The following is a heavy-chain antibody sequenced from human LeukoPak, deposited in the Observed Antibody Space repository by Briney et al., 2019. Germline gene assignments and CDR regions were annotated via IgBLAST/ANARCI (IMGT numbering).Heavy chain of an antibody. CDR1: GGSISSSNW. V-gene: IGHV4-4*02. J-gene: IGHJ4*02. CDR2: IYHSGST. Sequence: PSETLSLTCAVSGGSISSSNWWSWVRQPPGKGLEWIGEIYHSGSTNYNPSLKSRVTISVDKSKNQFSLKLSSVTAADTAVYYCASSLKKQYYDILTGYYSHYFDYWGQGTLVTVSS. D-gene: IGHD3-9*01. CDR3: ASSLKKQYYDILTGYYSHYFDY.